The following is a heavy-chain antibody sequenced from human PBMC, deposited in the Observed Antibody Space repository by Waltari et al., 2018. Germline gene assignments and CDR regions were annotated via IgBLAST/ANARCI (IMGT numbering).Heavy chain of an antibody. J-gene: IGHJ4*02. Sequence: QVQLQESGPGLVKPSGTLSLPCAVSGGSITSLTWWTWVRQHPGKGLEGIWEISHTEATSSKPYLKSRLTISVDKSKNQFSLKWSSVTVADTAVYYCVRAGYCSRSGCQTWAWDWGQGTLVTVSS. V-gene: IGHV4-4*02. CDR3: VRAGYCSRSGCQTWAWD. CDR2: ISHTEAT. CDR1: GGSITSLTW. D-gene: IGHD2-2*01.